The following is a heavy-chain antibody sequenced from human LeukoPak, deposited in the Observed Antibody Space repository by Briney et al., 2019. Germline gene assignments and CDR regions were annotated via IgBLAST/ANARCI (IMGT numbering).Heavy chain of an antibody. CDR1: GFTFSSYS. J-gene: IGHJ4*02. D-gene: IGHD2-15*01. V-gene: IGHV3-21*01. CDR2: ISSSSSYI. CDR3: ARDYRSGGSCFDY. Sequence: LRGSLRLSCAASGFTFSSYSMNWVRQAPGKGLEWVSSISSSSSYIYYADSVKGRFTISRDNAKNSLYLQMNSLRAEDTAVYYCARDYRSGGSCFDYWGQGTLVTVSS.